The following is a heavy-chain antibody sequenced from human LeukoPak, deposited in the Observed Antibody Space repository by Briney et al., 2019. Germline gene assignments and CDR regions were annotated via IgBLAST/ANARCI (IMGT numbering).Heavy chain of an antibody. Sequence: TLSLTCTVSGGSVSSGSYYWSWIRQPPGKALEWLALIYWDDDKRYSPSLKSRLTITKDTSKNQVVLTMTNMDPVDTATYYCAHRPDVATGFDYWGQGTLVTVSS. CDR3: AHRPDVATGFDY. CDR2: IYWDDDK. CDR1: GGSVSSGSYY. V-gene: IGHV2-5*08. J-gene: IGHJ4*02. D-gene: IGHD2-15*01.